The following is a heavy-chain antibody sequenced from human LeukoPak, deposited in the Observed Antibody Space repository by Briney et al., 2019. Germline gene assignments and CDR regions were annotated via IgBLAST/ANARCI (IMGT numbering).Heavy chain of an antibody. V-gene: IGHV1-2*02. Sequence: ASVKVSCRASGYTFTGYYMHWVRQAPGQGLEWMGWINPNSGGTNYAQKLQGRVIMTRDTSISTAYMELSRLRSDDTAVYYCAQNDFVVVPAALPNDAFDIWGQGTMVTVSS. J-gene: IGHJ3*02. D-gene: IGHD2-2*02. CDR3: AQNDFVVVPAALPNDAFDI. CDR1: GYTFTGYY. CDR2: INPNSGGT.